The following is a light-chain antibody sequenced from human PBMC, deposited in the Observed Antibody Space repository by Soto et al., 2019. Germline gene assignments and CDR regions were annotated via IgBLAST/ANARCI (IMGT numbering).Light chain of an antibody. CDR3: SSYTSTSAYG. CDR1: SSDVGGYNY. Sequence: QSVLTQPASVSGSPGQPITISCTGTSSDVGGYNYVSWYQQQSVKAPKLMIHEVSNRPSGVSNRFSGSKSGNTASLTISGLQAEDGADYSWSSYTSTSAYGFGVGTKVTV. V-gene: IGLV2-14*01. CDR2: EVS. J-gene: IGLJ1*01.